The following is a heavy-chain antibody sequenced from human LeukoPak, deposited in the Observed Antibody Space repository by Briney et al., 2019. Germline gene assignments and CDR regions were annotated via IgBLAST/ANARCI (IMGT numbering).Heavy chain of an antibody. CDR3: ARGGDVLRFLEWSGNNWFDP. J-gene: IGHJ5*02. CDR1: GFTLSRYW. V-gene: IGHV3-7*04. Sequence: GGSLRLSCAASGFTLSRYWMSWVRQAPGTGREWVANIKEVGSEIYYVDSVKGRFTISRDNATNSRYMQMNRLRAESTGVCFSARGGDVLRFLEWSGNNWFDPWGQGTLVTVSA. D-gene: IGHD3-3*01. CDR2: IKEVGSEI.